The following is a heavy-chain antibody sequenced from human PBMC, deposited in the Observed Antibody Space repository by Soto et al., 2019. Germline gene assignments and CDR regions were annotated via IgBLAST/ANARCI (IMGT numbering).Heavy chain of an antibody. CDR3: ARARGYSYGYVDY. D-gene: IGHD5-18*01. CDR2: ISTSGSTI. J-gene: IGHJ4*02. V-gene: IGHV3-48*02. Sequence: AGGSLRLSCAASGFTFSSYSMNWVRQDPGKGLEWVSYISTSGSTIYYADSVEGRFTISRDNAKNSLYLQMNSLRDEDTAVYYCARARGYSYGYVDYWGQGTLVTVSS. CDR1: GFTFSSYS.